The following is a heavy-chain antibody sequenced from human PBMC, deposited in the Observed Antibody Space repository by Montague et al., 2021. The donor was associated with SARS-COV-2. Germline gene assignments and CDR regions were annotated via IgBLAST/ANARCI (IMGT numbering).Heavy chain of an antibody. D-gene: IGHD5-18*01. V-gene: IGHV4-34*01. CDR2: INHSGST. CDR3: ARGGGYSYGSLDY. J-gene: IGHJ4*02. Sequence: SETLSLTCAVYGGSFSGYYWSWIRQPPGKGLEWIGEINHSGSTNYNPSLKSRVTISVDTSKNQFPLKLSSVTAADTAVYYCARGGGYSYGSLDYWGQGTLVTVSS. CDR1: GGSFSGYY.